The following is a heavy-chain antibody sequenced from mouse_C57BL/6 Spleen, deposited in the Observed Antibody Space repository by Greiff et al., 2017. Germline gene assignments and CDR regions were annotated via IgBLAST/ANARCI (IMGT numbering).Heavy chain of an antibody. CDR3: ARDLDDGYFDY. Sequence: EVQLVESGPGLVKPSQSLSLTCSVTGYSITSGYYWNWIRQFPGNKLEWMGYISYDGSNNYNPSLKNRISITRDTSKNQFFLKLNSVTTEDTATYYCARDLDDGYFDYWGQGTTLTVSS. V-gene: IGHV3-6*01. J-gene: IGHJ2*01. CDR1: GYSITSGYY. CDR2: ISYDGSN. D-gene: IGHD2-3*01.